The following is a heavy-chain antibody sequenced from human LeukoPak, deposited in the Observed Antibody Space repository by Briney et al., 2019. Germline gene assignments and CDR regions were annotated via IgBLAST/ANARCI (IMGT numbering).Heavy chain of an antibody. CDR3: ASRSDYDFWSGYQNYYFDY. Sequence: GASVKVSCKASGGTFISYAISWVRQAPGQGLEWMGGIIPIFGTANYAQKFQGRVTITADESTSTAYMELSSLRSEDTAVYYCASRSDYDFWSGYQNYYFDYWGQGTLVTVSS. CDR2: IIPIFGTA. J-gene: IGHJ4*02. CDR1: GGTFISYA. D-gene: IGHD3-3*01. V-gene: IGHV1-69*13.